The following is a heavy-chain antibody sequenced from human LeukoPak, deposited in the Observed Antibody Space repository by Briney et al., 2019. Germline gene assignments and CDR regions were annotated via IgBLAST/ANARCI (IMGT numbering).Heavy chain of an antibody. CDR3: ARVLFGAMVVAATPDLYYYYYMDV. V-gene: IGHV4-59*08. Sequence: SETLSLTCTVSGGSISSYYWSWIRQPPGKGLEWIGYIYYSGSTYYNPSLKSRVTISVDTSKNQFSLKLSSVTAADTAVYYCARVLFGAMVVAATPDLYYYYYMDVWGKGTTVTISS. J-gene: IGHJ6*03. D-gene: IGHD2-15*01. CDR2: IYYSGST. CDR1: GGSISSYY.